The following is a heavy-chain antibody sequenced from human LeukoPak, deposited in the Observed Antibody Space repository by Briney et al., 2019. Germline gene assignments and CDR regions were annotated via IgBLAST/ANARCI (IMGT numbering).Heavy chain of an antibody. D-gene: IGHD1-26*01. J-gene: IGHJ3*02. Sequence: GASVKVSCKTYGDSFTINDVNWVRQASGQGLEWMGWMNPNSGNTGYAQKFQGRVTMTRNTSISTAYMELTDLRSEDTAVYYCARVTTGGTWTFDIWGQGTTVTVSS. CDR3: ARVTTGGTWTFDI. CDR1: GDSFTIND. CDR2: MNPNSGNT. V-gene: IGHV1-8*01.